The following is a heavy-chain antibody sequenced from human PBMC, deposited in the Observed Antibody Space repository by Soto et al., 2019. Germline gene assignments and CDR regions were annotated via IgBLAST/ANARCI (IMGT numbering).Heavy chain of an antibody. Sequence: LSLTCTVSGAYVSDFSWSWIRQPAGKGLEWIGRITVNGITQYTPSFRSRVTMSMDTSRNQLSLNLQSATAADTALYYCARESGENWTYEAHWGQGTLVTVSS. J-gene: IGHJ1*01. CDR3: ARESGENWTYEAH. D-gene: IGHD1-7*01. CDR1: GAYVSDFS. V-gene: IGHV4-4*07. CDR2: ITVNGIT.